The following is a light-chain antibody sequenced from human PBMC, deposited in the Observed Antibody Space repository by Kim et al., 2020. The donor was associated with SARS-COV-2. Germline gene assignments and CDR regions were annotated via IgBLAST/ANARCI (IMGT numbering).Light chain of an antibody. CDR2: DVS. CDR3: SSYTSSSTLPYV. J-gene: IGLJ1*01. CDR1: SSDVGGYNY. V-gene: IGLV2-14*03. Sequence: SLTISCTGTSSDVGGYNYVSWYQQHPGKAPKHMIYDVSNRPTGVSNRFSGSKSGNTASLTISGLQAEDEADYYCSSYTSSSTLPYVFGTGPKVTVL.